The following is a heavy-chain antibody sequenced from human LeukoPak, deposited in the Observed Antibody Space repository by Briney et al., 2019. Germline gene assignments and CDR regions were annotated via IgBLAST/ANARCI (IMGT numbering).Heavy chain of an antibody. D-gene: IGHD3-16*01. CDR2: INHSGST. CDR3: ARLGAISLDP. Sequence: SETLSLTCAVYGGSFSGYYWSWIRQPPGKGLEWIGEINHSGSTNYNPSLKSRVTISVDTSKNQFSLKLSSVTAADTAVYYCARLGAISLDPWGQGTLVTVYS. J-gene: IGHJ5*02. CDR1: GGSFSGYY. V-gene: IGHV4-34*01.